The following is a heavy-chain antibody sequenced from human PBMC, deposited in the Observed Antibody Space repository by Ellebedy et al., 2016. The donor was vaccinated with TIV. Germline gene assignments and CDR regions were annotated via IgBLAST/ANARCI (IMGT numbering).Heavy chain of an antibody. Sequence: AASVKGSCKASGYTFTDYRLDWVRHAPGLGLEWMGWISPNGGGTHYAQKFQGRVSMTGDTSISTAYLELSRLTSDDTAVYYCARDYWGSYEYWGQGTLVTVSS. CDR3: ARDYWGSYEY. CDR1: GYTFTDYR. D-gene: IGHD1-26*01. J-gene: IGHJ4*02. CDR2: ISPNGGGT. V-gene: IGHV1-2*02.